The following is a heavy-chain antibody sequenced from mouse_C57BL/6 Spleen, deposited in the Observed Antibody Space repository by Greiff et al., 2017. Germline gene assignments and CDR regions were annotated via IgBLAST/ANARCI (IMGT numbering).Heavy chain of an antibody. J-gene: IGHJ3*01. CDR3: AREGYDGSRGFAY. CDR1: GYTFTSYG. CDR2: IYPRSGNT. D-gene: IGHD2-3*01. Sequence: QVQLKESGAELARPGASVKLSCKASGYTFTSYGISWVKQRTGQGLEWIGEIYPRSGNTYYNEKFKGKATLTADKSSSTAYMELRSLTSEDSAVYFCAREGYDGSRGFAYWGQGTLVTVSA. V-gene: IGHV1-81*01.